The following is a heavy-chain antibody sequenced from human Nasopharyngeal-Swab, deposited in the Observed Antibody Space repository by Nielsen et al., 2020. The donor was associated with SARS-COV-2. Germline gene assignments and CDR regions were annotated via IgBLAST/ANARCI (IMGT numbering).Heavy chain of an antibody. J-gene: IGHJ4*02. Sequence: GESLKISCAASGFTFSNYGMHWVRQAPGKGLEWVAVIWYDGSNKYYADSVKGRFTISRDNSKNTVYLQMSSLRGGDTAVYYCAAAPSGDYGGYWGQGTLVTVSS. D-gene: IGHD4-23*01. CDR1: GFTFSNYG. V-gene: IGHV3-33*01. CDR2: IWYDGSNK. CDR3: AAAPSGDYGGY.